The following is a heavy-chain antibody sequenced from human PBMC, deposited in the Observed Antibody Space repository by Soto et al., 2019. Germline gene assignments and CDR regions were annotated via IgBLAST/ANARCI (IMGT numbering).Heavy chain of an antibody. V-gene: IGHV1-2*04. D-gene: IGHD2-15*01. CDR2: INPNSGGT. Sequence: ASVKVSCKASGYTFTGYYMHWVRQAPGQGLEWMGWINPNSGGTNYAQKFQGWVTMTRDTSISTAYMELSRLRSDDTAVYYCARNFCSGGSCLYYFDYWGQGTLVTVAS. CDR1: GYTFTGYY. J-gene: IGHJ4*02. CDR3: ARNFCSGGSCLYYFDY.